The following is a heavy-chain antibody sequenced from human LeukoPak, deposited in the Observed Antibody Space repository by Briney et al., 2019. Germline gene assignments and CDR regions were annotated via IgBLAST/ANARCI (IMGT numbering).Heavy chain of an antibody. D-gene: IGHD1-1*01. CDR3: ARVARFVRNDAFDY. CDR1: GYTFTSYG. CDR2: ISAYNGDT. Sequence: GASVKVSCKASGYTFTSYGISWVRQAPGQGLEWMGWISAYNGDTNYAQKFQGRVTMTTDTSTRTAYMELRSLRSDDTAVYYCARVARFVRNDAFDYWGQGTLVTVSS. J-gene: IGHJ4*02. V-gene: IGHV1-18*01.